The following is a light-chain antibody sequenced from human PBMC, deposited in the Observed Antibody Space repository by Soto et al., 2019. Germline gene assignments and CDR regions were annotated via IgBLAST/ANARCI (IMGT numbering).Light chain of an antibody. J-gene: IGKJ1*01. CDR1: QSISDW. Sequence: DIQMTQSPSTLSASVGDRVTITCRASQSISDWLAWYQQKPGKAPKLLIYKASSLESGVPSRFSGSGSGTEFTLTISSLHPDDFATYYCQQYNSYSRTFGQGTKVEV. CDR3: QQYNSYSRT. V-gene: IGKV1-5*03. CDR2: KAS.